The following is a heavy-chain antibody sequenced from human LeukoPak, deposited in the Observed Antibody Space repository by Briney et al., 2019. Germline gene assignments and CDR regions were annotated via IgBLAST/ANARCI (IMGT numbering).Heavy chain of an antibody. CDR3: AGDYGDHP. V-gene: IGHV3-30*03. Sequence: GRSLRLSCAASGFTFSSYGMHWVRQAPGKGLEWVAVISYDGSNKYYADSVKGRFTISRDNSKNTLYLQMNSLRTEDTAVYYCAGDYGDHPWGRGTLVTVSS. J-gene: IGHJ5*02. CDR1: GFTFSSYG. D-gene: IGHD4-17*01. CDR2: ISYDGSNK.